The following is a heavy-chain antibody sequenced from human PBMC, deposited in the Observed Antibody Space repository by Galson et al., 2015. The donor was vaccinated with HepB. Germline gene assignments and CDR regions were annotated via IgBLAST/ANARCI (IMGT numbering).Heavy chain of an antibody. Sequence: SLRLSCAASGFTFSNAWMSWVRQAPGKGLEWVGRIKSKTDGGTTDYAAPVKGRFTISRDDSKNTLYLQMNSLKTEDTAVYYCTTGGNYYDSSGYPTITGFDPWGQGTLATVSS. V-gene: IGHV3-15*01. CDR1: GFTFSNAW. CDR3: TTGGNYYDSSGYPTITGFDP. CDR2: IKSKTDGGTT. D-gene: IGHD3-22*01. J-gene: IGHJ5*02.